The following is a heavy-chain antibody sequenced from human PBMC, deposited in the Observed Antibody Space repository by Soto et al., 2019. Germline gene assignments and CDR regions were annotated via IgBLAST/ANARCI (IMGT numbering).Heavy chain of an antibody. D-gene: IGHD3-10*01. CDR2: IYYSGST. J-gene: IGHJ5*02. CDR3: ARGGGGWFDP. V-gene: IGHV4-59*01. Sequence: QVQLQESGPGLVKPSETLSLTCTVSGGSISSYYWSWIRQPPGKGLEWIGYIYYSGSTNYNPSLKSRVTISVDTSKIQFSLKLSSVTAADTAVYYCARGGGGWFDPWGQGTLVTVSS. CDR1: GGSISSYY.